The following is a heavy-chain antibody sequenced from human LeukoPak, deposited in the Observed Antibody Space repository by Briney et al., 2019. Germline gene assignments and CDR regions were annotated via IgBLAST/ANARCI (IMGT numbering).Heavy chain of an antibody. D-gene: IGHD3-16*01. Sequence: PSETLSLTCTVSGGSISSYYWSWIRQPAGKGLEWIGRFYSGSTNYNPSLKSRVTMSVDTSKNQFSLKLSSVTAADTAVYYCARLGRYDYFIDYWGQGTLVTVSS. CDR1: GGSISSYY. V-gene: IGHV4-4*07. J-gene: IGHJ4*02. CDR2: FYSGST. CDR3: ARLGRYDYFIDY.